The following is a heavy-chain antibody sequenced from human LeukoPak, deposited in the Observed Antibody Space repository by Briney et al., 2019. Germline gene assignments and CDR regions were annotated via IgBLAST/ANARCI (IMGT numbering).Heavy chain of an antibody. J-gene: IGHJ6*03. CDR1: GGSMHDYF. CDR2: IYSSGNA. Sequence: SETLSLTCNVYGGSMHDYFWSWIRQSPGQGLEWPGYIYSSGNAFYNPSLKSRVSISIDTSNNQLSLRLASVTAADTAVYFCARGNSNQYYYYMDVWGKGTTVTVSS. V-gene: IGHV4-59*01. D-gene: IGHD4-11*01. CDR3: ARGNSNQYYYYMDV.